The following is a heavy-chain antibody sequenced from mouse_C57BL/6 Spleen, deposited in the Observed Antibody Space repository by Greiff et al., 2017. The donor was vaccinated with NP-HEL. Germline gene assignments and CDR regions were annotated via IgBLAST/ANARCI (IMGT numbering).Heavy chain of an antibody. V-gene: IGHV3-1*01. Sequence: VQLKESGPGMVKPSQSLPLTCTVTGYSITSGYDWHWIRHSPGNKLEWMGYISYSGSTNYNPSLKSRISITHDTSKNHFFLKLNSVTTEDTATYYCARDYGSSLYWYFDVWGTGTTVTVSS. CDR1: GYSITSGYD. CDR3: ARDYGSSLYWYFDV. D-gene: IGHD1-1*01. J-gene: IGHJ1*03. CDR2: ISYSGST.